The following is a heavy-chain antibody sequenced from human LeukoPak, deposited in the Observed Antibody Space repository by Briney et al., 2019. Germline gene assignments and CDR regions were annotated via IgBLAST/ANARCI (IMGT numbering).Heavy chain of an antibody. CDR3: ARDVGPYGGSPGGD. CDR2: IKTDGSES. D-gene: IGHD1-26*01. Sequence: GGSLRLSCAASGFMFNSFWMHWVRQGPGKGLVWVARIKTDGSESSYADFVRGRSIISRDNARNTLFLQMDSLRDDDTAVYFCARDVGPYGGSPGGDWGLGTLVTVSS. V-gene: IGHV3-74*01. J-gene: IGHJ4*02. CDR1: GFMFNSFW.